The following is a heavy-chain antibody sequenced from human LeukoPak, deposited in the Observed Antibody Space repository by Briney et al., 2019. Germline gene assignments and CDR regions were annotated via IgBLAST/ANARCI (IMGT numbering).Heavy chain of an antibody. Sequence: GRSLRLSCAASGFTFSSYAMHWVRQAPGKGLEWVAVISYDGSNKYYADSVKGRFTISRDNSKNTLYLQMNSLRAEDTAVYYCARDRRAAAGNECFQHWGQGTLVTVSS. CDR2: ISYDGSNK. CDR1: GFTFSSYA. D-gene: IGHD6-13*01. CDR3: ARDRRAAAGNECFQH. V-gene: IGHV3-30-3*01. J-gene: IGHJ1*01.